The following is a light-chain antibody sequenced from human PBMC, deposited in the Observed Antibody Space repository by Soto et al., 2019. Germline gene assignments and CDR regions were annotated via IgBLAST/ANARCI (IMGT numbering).Light chain of an antibody. CDR2: DVS. CDR3: SSYTSSSTLV. V-gene: IGLV2-14*01. J-gene: IGLJ2*01. Sequence: QSALTHPASVSGSPGQSITNSCTGTSSDVGGYNYVSWYQQHPGKAPKFMIYDVSNRPSGVSNRFSGSKSGNTASLTISGLQAEDEADYYCSSYTSSSTLVFGGGTKVTVL. CDR1: SSDVGGYNY.